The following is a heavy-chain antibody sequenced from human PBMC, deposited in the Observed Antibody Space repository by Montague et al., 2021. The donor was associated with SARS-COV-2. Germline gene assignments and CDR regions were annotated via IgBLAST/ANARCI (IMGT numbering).Heavy chain of an antibody. CDR2: IYHSGST. CDR1: GGSISSSNW. D-gene: IGHD3-10*01. V-gene: IGHV4-4*02. J-gene: IGHJ4*02. CDR3: ASRGAGWFGSNPERFDH. Sequence: SETLSLTCAVSGGSISSSNWWSWVRQPPGKGLEWIGEIYHSGSTKYNPSLKSRVTISVDKSKNQFSLKLSSVTAADTAVYHCASRGAGWFGSNPERFDHWGQGTLVTVSS.